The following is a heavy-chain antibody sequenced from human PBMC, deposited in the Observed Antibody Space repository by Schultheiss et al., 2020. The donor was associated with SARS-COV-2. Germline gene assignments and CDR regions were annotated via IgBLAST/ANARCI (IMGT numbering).Heavy chain of an antibody. CDR2: ISGSGGST. V-gene: IGHV3-23*01. CDR1: RFAFSSYS. D-gene: IGHD3-10*01. CDR3: ARVLSTGGPYDY. J-gene: IGHJ4*02. Sequence: GGSLRLSCAASRFAFSSYSMNWVRQAPGKGLEWVSAISGSGGSTYYADSVKGRFTISRDNSKNTLYLQMNSLRAEDTAVYYCARVLSTGGPYDYWGQGTLVTVSS.